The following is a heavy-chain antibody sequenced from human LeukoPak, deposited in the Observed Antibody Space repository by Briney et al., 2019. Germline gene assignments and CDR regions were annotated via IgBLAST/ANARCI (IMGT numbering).Heavy chain of an antibody. Sequence: ASVKVSCKASGYFFTGYHVHWVRQAPGQGREWVGRIYTDNGDTNYAQKLPGRVTLTRDTYIRTAYLELYKLTFDDTAGYYCAGLGSTMEGRIGPWGHGTPVTVSS. J-gene: IGHJ5*02. CDR1: GYFFTGYH. D-gene: IGHD3-10*01. CDR3: AGLGSTMEGRIGP. V-gene: IGHV1-2*02. CDR2: IYTDNGDT.